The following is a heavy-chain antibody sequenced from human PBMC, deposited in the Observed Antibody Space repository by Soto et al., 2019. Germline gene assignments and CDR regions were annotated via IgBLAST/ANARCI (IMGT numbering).Heavy chain of an antibody. V-gene: IGHV2-70*04. Sequence: PTLVNPTQTLTLTCTFSGFSLSATGMRVTWIRQPPGKALEWLARIDWEDNKLYSTSLKTRLTISKDTSKNQVVLTMTNMDPVDTATYYCARTFYGMDVWGPGTTVTVSS. CDR1: GFSLSATGMR. J-gene: IGHJ6*02. CDR2: IDWEDNK. CDR3: ARTFYGMDV.